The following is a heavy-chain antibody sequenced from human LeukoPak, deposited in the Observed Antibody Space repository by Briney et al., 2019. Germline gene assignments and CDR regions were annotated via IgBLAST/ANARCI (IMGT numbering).Heavy chain of an antibody. CDR3: SSWRYCSGGSCYHY. D-gene: IGHD2-15*01. CDR2: IKSKTDGGTT. Sequence: GGSLRLSCAASGFTFSNAWMSWVRQAPGKGLEWVGRIKSKTDGGTTDYAAPVKGRFTISRDDSRNTLYLQMNSLKTEDTAVYFCSSWRYCSGGSCYHYWGQGTLVTVSS. CDR1: GFTFSNAW. J-gene: IGHJ4*02. V-gene: IGHV3-15*01.